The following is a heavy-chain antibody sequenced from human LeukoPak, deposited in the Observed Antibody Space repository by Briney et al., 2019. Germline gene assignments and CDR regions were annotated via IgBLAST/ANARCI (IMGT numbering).Heavy chain of an antibody. CDR1: GGSIINNY. V-gene: IGHV4-59*01. CDR3: ARHPPATGRFDY. D-gene: IGHD1-14*01. CDR2: VYYDGST. Sequence: SETLSLTCTVSGGSIINNYWSWIRQPPEKGLEWIGYVYYDGSTNYNPSLKSRVTMSVDTSKNQLSLKLNSVTAADTAMYYCARHPPATGRFDYWGQGTLVTVSS. J-gene: IGHJ4*02.